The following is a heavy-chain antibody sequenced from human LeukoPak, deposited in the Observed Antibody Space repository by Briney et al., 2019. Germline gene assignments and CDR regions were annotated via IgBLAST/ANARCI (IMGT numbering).Heavy chain of an antibody. V-gene: IGHV3-23*01. CDR3: AKAYGSGNYHNYFDY. CDR2: ISGSGGST. D-gene: IGHD3-10*01. J-gene: IGHJ4*02. CDR1: GFTFSSYG. Sequence: GSLRLSCAASGFTFSSYGMHWVRQAPGKGLEWVSAISGSGGSTYYADSVKGRFTISRDNSKNTLYLQMNSLRAEDTAVYYCAKAYGSGNYHNYFDYWGQGTLVTVSS.